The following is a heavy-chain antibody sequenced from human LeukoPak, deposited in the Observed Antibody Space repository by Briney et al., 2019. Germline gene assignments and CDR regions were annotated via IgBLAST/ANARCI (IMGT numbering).Heavy chain of an antibody. D-gene: IGHD6-13*01. V-gene: IGHV1-2*06. Sequence: GASVKVSCKASGYTFTGYHIHWVRQAPVQGLEWMGRINPYSGDTNFAQKFQGRVTMTRDTSITTAYMDLSSLTPDDTAAYFCARDQGSLTRSWYTGYWGQGTQVTVSS. J-gene: IGHJ4*02. CDR2: INPYSGDT. CDR3: ARDQGSLTRSWYTGY. CDR1: GYTFTGYH.